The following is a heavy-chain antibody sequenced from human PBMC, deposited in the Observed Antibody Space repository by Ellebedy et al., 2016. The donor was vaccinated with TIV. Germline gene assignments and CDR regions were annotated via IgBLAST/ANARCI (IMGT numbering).Heavy chain of an antibody. CDR2: MSPNSGDT. V-gene: IGHV1-8*01. CDR3: ARYCSSTTCHSPDY. CDR1: GYIFTSYD. D-gene: IGHD2-2*01. Sequence: ASVKVSXXASGYIFTSYDINWVRQATGQGLEWMGWMSPNSGDTGYAQKFQGRITMTRNTSISTAYMELSSLRSEDTAVYYCARYCSSTTCHSPDYWGQGTLVTVSS. J-gene: IGHJ4*02.